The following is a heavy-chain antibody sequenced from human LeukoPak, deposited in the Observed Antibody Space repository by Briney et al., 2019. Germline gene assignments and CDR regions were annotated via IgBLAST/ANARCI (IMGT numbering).Heavy chain of an antibody. CDR3: AIIAAAGKSAFDI. D-gene: IGHD6-13*01. V-gene: IGHV1-2*02. CDR1: GYTFTGYY. J-gene: IGHJ3*02. Sequence: ASVKVSCKASGYTFTGYYMHWVRQAPGQGLEWMGWINPYSGSTNYAQKFQGRVTMTRDTSTSTAYMELSRLRSDDTAVYYCAIIAAAGKSAFDIWGQGTMVTVSS. CDR2: INPYSGST.